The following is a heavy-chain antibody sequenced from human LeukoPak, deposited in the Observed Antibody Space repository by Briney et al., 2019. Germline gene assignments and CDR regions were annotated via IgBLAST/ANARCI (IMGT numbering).Heavy chain of an antibody. V-gene: IGHV4-59*01. CDR2: IYYSGST. J-gene: IGHJ5*02. CDR1: GGSISSYY. D-gene: IGHD3-10*01. Sequence: SSETLSLTCTVSGGSISSYYWSWIRQPPGKGLEWIGYIYYSGSTNYNPSLKSRVTISVDTSKNQFSLKLSSVTAADTAVYYCARGATMVRGVIGWFDPWGQGTLVTVSS. CDR3: ARGATMVRGVIGWFDP.